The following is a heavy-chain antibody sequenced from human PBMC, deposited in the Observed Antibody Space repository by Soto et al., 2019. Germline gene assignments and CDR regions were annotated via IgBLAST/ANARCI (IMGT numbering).Heavy chain of an antibody. CDR3: TAHSGSYFVPSTVTFDY. CDR2: IKSKTDGGTT. V-gene: IGHV3-15*01. D-gene: IGHD1-26*01. J-gene: IGHJ4*02. Sequence: GGSLRLSCAASGFTFSNAWMSWVRQAPGKGLEWVGRIKSKTDGGTTDYAAPVKGRFTISRDDSKNTLYLQMNSLKTEDTAVYYCTAHSGSYFVPSTVTFDYWGQGTLVTVSS. CDR1: GFTFSNAW.